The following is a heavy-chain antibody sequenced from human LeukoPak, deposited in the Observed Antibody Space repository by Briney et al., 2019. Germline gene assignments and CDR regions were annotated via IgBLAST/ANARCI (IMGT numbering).Heavy chain of an antibody. D-gene: IGHD4-11*01. CDR3: ARGTPTTRDFDS. V-gene: IGHV3-21*01. CDR1: EFTFSTYS. J-gene: IGHJ4*02. CDR2: ISSGSSYI. Sequence: GGSLRLSCAASEFTFSTYSMNWVRQAPGKGLEWVSTISSGSSYIYYADSVKGRFTISRDNAKNSLYLQMNSLRAEDTAVYYCARGTPTTRDFDSWGQGTLVTVSS.